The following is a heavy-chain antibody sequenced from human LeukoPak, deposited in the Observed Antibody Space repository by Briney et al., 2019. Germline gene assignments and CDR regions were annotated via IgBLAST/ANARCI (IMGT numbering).Heavy chain of an antibody. CDR1: GASLSSGDYY. Sequence: SQTLSLTCTVSGASLSSGDYYCSSIRQPPGKGLELIGYIYYSGSTYYNPPLKSRVTISRDTSKNQVSLKVSSVTAADTAVYYCARVPYGDYINYWGQGTLVTVSS. J-gene: IGHJ4*02. V-gene: IGHV4-30-4*01. D-gene: IGHD4-17*01. CDR3: ARVPYGDYINY. CDR2: IYYSGST.